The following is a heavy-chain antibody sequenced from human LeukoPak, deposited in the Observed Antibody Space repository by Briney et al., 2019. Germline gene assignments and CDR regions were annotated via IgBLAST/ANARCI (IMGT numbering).Heavy chain of an antibody. D-gene: IGHD3-16*01. CDR2: IYPGDSDT. CDR1: GYSFTSYW. CDR3: ARATIRDYVQHPPSY. V-gene: IGHV5-51*01. Sequence: GESLKISCKGSGYSFTSYWIGWVRQMPGKGLEWMGIIYPGDSDTRYSPSFQGQVTISADKSISTAYLQWSSLKASDTAMYYCARATIRDYVQHPPSYWGQGTLVTVSS. J-gene: IGHJ4*02.